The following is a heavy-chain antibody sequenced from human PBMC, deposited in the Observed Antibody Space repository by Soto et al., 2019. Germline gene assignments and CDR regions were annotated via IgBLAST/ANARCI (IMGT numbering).Heavy chain of an antibody. CDR3: AREAAVAGLDHYHYYGLDV. CDR1: GFTVSSNY. D-gene: IGHD6-19*01. Sequence: EVQLVESGGGLVQPGGSLRLSCAASGFTVSSNYMSWVRQAPGKGLEWVSVIYNDGSTYYADSVKGRFTISRHNSKNTLYLQMNSLRPEDTAVYYCAREAAVAGLDHYHYYGLDVWGQGTTVAVSS. CDR2: IYNDGST. V-gene: IGHV3-53*04. J-gene: IGHJ6*02.